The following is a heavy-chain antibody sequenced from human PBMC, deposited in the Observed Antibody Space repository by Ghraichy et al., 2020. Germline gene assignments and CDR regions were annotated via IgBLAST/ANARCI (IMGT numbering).Heavy chain of an antibody. J-gene: IGHJ5*02. CDR2: INHGGIT. D-gene: IGHD3-22*01. CDR3: ARDLIYFYDSSGSNWFDP. CDR1: GVSISSYY. V-gene: IGHV4-59*01. Sequence: SETLSLTCTVSGVSISSYYWSWIRQPPGKGLEWIGYINHGGITNYNPSLKSRVSISIDRAKKQFSLTLSSVTAADTAVYYCARDLIYFYDSSGSNWFDPWGQGTLVTVSS.